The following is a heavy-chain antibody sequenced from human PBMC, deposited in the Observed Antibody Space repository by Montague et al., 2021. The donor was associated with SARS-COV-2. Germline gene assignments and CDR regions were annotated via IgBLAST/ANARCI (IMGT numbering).Heavy chain of an antibody. CDR2: INLSGST. CDR1: GGSFSSYY. CDR3: ASVSDSGYVFDY. J-gene: IGHJ4*02. Sequence: SETLSLTCAVYGGSFSSYYCNWIRLPPGKGQEWIGEINLSGSTNXNPSLKIRVTISVETSKNQFSLKLSPVTAAATAVYYCASVSDSGYVFDYWGQGTLVTVSS. V-gene: IGHV4-34*01. D-gene: IGHD2-2*01.